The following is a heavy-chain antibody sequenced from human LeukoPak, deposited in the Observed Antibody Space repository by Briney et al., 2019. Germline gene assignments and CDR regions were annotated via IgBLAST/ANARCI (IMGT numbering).Heavy chain of an antibody. V-gene: IGHV4-39*07. CDR2: INHSGST. CDR3: ARGLGSSSWYFYDY. CDR1: GGSISSGGYY. Sequence: PTETLCLTCTVSGGSISSGGYYWSWIRQPPGKGLEWIGEINHSGSTNYNPSLKSRVTISVDTSKNQFSLKLSSVTAADTAVYYCARGLGSSSWYFYDYWGQGTLVTVSS. J-gene: IGHJ4*02. D-gene: IGHD6-13*01.